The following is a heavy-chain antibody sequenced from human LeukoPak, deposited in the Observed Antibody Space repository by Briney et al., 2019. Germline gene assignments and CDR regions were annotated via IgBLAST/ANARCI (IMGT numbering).Heavy chain of an antibody. CDR3: ARGPRWDPHFDY. Sequence: ASVKVSCKASRYTFTGYYMHWVRQAPGQGLEWMGWINPNSGDTNSAQKFQGRVTMTRDTSISTAYMELSRLRSDDTAVYYYARGPRWDPHFDYWGQGTLVTVSS. J-gene: IGHJ4*02. V-gene: IGHV1-2*02. CDR1: RYTFTGYY. CDR2: INPNSGDT. D-gene: IGHD1-26*01.